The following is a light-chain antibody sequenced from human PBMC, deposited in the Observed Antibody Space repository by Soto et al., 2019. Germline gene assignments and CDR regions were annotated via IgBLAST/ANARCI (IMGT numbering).Light chain of an antibody. CDR3: QQYESSPRT. Sequence: ETVFTQSPGTLSLSPGERATLSCRASQSVGGSLAWYQQRPGQAPSLLVYHTSNRATGIPDRFSASGSGTDFTLTISRLEPEEFAGYYCQQYESSPRTFGQGTRWIS. J-gene: IGKJ1*01. CDR2: HTS. V-gene: IGKV3-20*01. CDR1: QSVGGS.